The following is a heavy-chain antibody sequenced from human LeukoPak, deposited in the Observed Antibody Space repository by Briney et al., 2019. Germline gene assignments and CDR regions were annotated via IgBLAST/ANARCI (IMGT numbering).Heavy chain of an antibody. CDR2: ISSSGSTI. V-gene: IGHV3-48*03. CDR1: GFTFSSYE. CDR3: ARVSPEWSDAYFDY. J-gene: IGHJ4*02. Sequence: PGGSLRLSCAASGFTFSSYEMNWVRQAPGKGLEWVSYISSSGSTIYYADSVKGRFTISRDNAKNSLYLQMNSLRAEDTAVYYCARVSPEWSDAYFDYWGQGTLVTVSS. D-gene: IGHD3-3*01.